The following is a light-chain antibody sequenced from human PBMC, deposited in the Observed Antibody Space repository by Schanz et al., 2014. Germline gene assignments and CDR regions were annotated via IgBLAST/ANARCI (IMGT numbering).Light chain of an antibody. CDR3: QQRVHWPPLT. CDR1: QSVGSY. V-gene: IGKV3-15*01. J-gene: IGKJ4*01. Sequence: EIVLTQSPGTLSLSPGERATLSCRASQSVGSYLAWYQQRPGQPPRLLIYGASTRATGIPARFSGSGSGTEFTLTISSLQSEDFAVYYCQQRVHWPPLTFGGGTKVEIK. CDR2: GAS.